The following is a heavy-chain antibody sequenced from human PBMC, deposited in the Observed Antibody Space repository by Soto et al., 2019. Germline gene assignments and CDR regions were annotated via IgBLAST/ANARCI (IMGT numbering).Heavy chain of an antibody. CDR2: IIPIFGTA. J-gene: IGHJ6*02. Sequence: QVQLVQSGAEVKKPGSSVKVSCKASGDTFSSYAISWVRQAPGQGLEWMGGIIPIFGTANYAQKFQGRVTFTAYESTGTAYMELSSLRSEDTAVYYCARDGSGYRSRASPMDVWGQGTTVTVSS. D-gene: IGHD3-22*01. CDR3: ARDGSGYRSRASPMDV. V-gene: IGHV1-69*19. CDR1: GDTFSSYA.